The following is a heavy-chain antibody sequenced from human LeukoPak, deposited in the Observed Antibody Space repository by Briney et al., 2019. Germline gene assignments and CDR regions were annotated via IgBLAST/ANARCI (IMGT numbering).Heavy chain of an antibody. V-gene: IGHV4-39*07. CDR2: IYNSGST. CDR1: GGSISSSSSY. D-gene: IGHD3-22*01. CDR3: ARTMILVVSSYYYYGMDV. J-gene: IGHJ6*02. Sequence: SETLSLTCTVSGGSISSSSSYWGWIRQPPGKGLEWIGSIYNSGSTYYNPSLKSRVTISIDTSKNQFSLRLSSVTAADTAVYYCARTMILVVSSYYYYGMDVWGQGTTVTVSS.